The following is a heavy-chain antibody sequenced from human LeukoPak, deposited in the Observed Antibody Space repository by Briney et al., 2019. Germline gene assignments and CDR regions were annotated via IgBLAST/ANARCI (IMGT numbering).Heavy chain of an antibody. Sequence: GGSLRLSCAASGFTFSSYGMHWVRQAPGKGLEWVAVICYDGSNKYYADSVKGRFTISRDNSKNTLYLQMNSLRAEDTAVYYCARDFSAYYYDSSGPQVFDYWGQGTLVTVSS. CDR1: GFTFSSYG. J-gene: IGHJ4*02. V-gene: IGHV3-33*01. D-gene: IGHD3-22*01. CDR3: ARDFSAYYYDSSGPQVFDY. CDR2: ICYDGSNK.